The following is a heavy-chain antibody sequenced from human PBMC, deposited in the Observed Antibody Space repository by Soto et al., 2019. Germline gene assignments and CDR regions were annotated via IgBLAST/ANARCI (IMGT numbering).Heavy chain of an antibody. D-gene: IGHD1-26*01. Sequence: GSLRLSCAASGVTFSSYAISWVRQAPGKGLEWVSAISASGGSTYYADSVKGRFTISRENSKNTLYLQMNSLRAEDTAVYYCAPTRGSGSYYRGYFDYWGQGTLVTFFS. CDR3: APTRGSGSYYRGYFDY. CDR1: GVTFSSYA. CDR2: ISASGGST. J-gene: IGHJ4*02. V-gene: IGHV3-23*01.